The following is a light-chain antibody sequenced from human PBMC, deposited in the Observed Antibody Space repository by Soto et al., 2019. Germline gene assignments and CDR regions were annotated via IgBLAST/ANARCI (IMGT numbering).Light chain of an antibody. CDR2: EVS. Sequence: QSALTQPASVSGSPGQSITISCTGTSSDVGSYSLVSWYQQHPGKAPKLMIYEVSNRPSGVSNRFSGSKSGNTASLTISGLQAEDEADYYCCSYAESSTLVFGGGTQLTVL. V-gene: IGLV2-23*02. CDR3: CSYAESSTLV. CDR1: SSDVGSYSL. J-gene: IGLJ2*01.